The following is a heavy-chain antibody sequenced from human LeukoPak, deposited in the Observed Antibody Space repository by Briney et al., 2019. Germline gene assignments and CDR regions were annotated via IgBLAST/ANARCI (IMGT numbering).Heavy chain of an antibody. J-gene: IGHJ4*02. V-gene: IGHV1-69*04. Sequence: GASVKVSFKASGGTLNYYGITWVRQAPGQGLEWMGRIIPMLGIRNYAQRLQGRVTITADKSTSTAYMEVSSLRSEDTAVYYCATVSAKVVTAGDYWGQGTLVTVSS. CDR3: ATVSAKVVTAGDY. CDR2: IIPMLGIR. CDR1: GGTLNYYG. D-gene: IGHD2-21*02.